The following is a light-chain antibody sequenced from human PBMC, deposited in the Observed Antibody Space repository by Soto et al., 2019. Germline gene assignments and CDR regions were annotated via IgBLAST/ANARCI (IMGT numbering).Light chain of an antibody. V-gene: IGKV3-20*01. Sequence: EIVLTQSPGTLSFSPADRATLYCRPRDSLSSRTLVWYQQKRGESPRLLIYGASSRANGIPDRFSGSGSGPDFTLTISRLEPEDFAVYFCQHYGSSSWTFGQGTKVDIK. CDR1: DSLSSRT. J-gene: IGKJ1*01. CDR3: QHYGSSSWT. CDR2: GAS.